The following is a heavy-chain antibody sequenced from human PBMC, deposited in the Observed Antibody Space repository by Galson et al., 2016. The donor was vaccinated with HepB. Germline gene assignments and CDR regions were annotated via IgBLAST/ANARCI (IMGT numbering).Heavy chain of an antibody. CDR3: GKEGETAKVAY. D-gene: IGHD5-18*01. Sequence: SLRLSCAASGFTFDDYAMHWVRQTPGKGLERVSGISWNSGIVGYADSVKGRFTISRDNSNNTLYLQLNSLRPEDTAFYYCGKEGETAKVAYWGQGVLVTVSS. CDR2: ISWNSGIV. CDR1: GFTFDDYA. V-gene: IGHV3-9*01. J-gene: IGHJ4*02.